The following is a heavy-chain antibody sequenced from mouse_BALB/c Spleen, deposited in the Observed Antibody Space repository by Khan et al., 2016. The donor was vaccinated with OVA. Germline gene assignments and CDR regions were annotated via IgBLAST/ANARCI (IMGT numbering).Heavy chain of an antibody. CDR3: ARRGLRWDFDY. CDR2: INPSTGYT. D-gene: IGHD1-1*01. V-gene: IGHV1-7*01. J-gene: IGHJ2*01. CDR1: GYTFINYW. Sequence: QVQLQQSGAELVKPGASVKMSCKASGYTFINYWILWVKQRPGQGLEWIGYINPSTGYTEYNQNFKDKATLTADKSSSTAYLQLSSLTSEDSAVYYGARRGLRWDFDYWGQGTTLTVSS.